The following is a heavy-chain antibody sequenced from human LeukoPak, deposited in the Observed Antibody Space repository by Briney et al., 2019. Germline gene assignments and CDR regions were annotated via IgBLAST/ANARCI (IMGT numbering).Heavy chain of an antibody. D-gene: IGHD3-22*01. Sequence: PSETLSLTCTVSGGSISSYYWSWIRQPPGKGLEWIGYIYYSGSTNYNPSLKSRVTISVDTSKDQFSLKLSSVTAADTAFYFCARDRRTSGSDFGMDVWGQGTTVTVSS. CDR2: IYYSGST. V-gene: IGHV4-59*12. J-gene: IGHJ6*02. CDR1: GGSISSYY. CDR3: ARDRRTSGSDFGMDV.